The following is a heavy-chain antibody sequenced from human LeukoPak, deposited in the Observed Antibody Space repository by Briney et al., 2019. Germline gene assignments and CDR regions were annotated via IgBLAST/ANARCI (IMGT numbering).Heavy chain of an antibody. D-gene: IGHD6-19*01. CDR2: MNPNSGNS. J-gene: IGHJ4*02. V-gene: IGHV1-8*03. Sequence: GASVKVSCKASGYTFTNYDINWVRQATGQGLEWMGWMNPNSGNSGFAQKFQGRVTITRNTSTSTVYMELSSLRSEDTAVYYCARDFRVGLTVAGPGGYYFDYWGQGTLVTVSS. CDR3: ARDFRVGLTVAGPGGYYFDY. CDR1: GYTFTNYD.